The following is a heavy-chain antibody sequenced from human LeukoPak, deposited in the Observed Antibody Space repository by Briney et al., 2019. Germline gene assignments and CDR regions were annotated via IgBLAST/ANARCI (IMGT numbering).Heavy chain of an antibody. CDR2: MYYTGSYTGTT. D-gene: IGHD3-10*01. CDR3: VVEEYGTGSYYKSSD. CDR1: DGSIRSDSFY. V-gene: IGHV4-39*01. Sequence: NPSETLSLTCTLSDGSIRSDSFYWGWMRQPPGKGLEWIGSMYYTGSYTGTTYYNPSLESRLTISVDTSKNLCSLKLSSVTAADTAVYYCVVEEYGTGSYYKSSDGGQGTLVTVSS. J-gene: IGHJ4*02.